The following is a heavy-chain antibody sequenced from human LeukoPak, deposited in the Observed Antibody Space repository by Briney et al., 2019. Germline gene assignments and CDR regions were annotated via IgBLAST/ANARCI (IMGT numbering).Heavy chain of an antibody. CDR2: VHKSGST. J-gene: IGHJ4*02. CDR1: GGXLSSGGYH. Sequence: SQTLSLTCNVSGGXLSSGGYHWSWVRQPPGKGLEWIGEVHKSGSTNYYPSLQSRVTISIDKSKDQIALELTSVTAADTAVYYCAKEIVGAPTPGAYWGQGILVTVSS. V-gene: IGHV4-30-4*01. CDR3: AKEIVGAPTPGAY. D-gene: IGHD1-26*01.